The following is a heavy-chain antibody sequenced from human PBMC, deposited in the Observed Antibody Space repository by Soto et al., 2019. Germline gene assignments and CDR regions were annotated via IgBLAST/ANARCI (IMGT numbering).Heavy chain of an antibody. CDR1: GYTFTSYG. D-gene: IGHD2-21*02. CDR2: ISGYNGKT. J-gene: IGHJ6*02. V-gene: IGHV1-18*01. Sequence: QVQLVQSGGEVKKPGASVKVSCKASGYTFTSYGISWVRQAPGQGLEWMGWISGYNGKTNYAQKVQDRVTMTTDTSTSPVYMELRSLRSDDTAVYYCAREGDVPDYYYGMDVWGQGTTVTVSS. CDR3: AREGDVPDYYYGMDV.